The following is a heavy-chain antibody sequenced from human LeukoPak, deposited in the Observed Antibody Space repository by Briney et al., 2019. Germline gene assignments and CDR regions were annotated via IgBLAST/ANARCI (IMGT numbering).Heavy chain of an antibody. CDR1: GGTFSSYA. V-gene: IGHV1-69*13. D-gene: IGHD2-2*01. J-gene: IGHJ5*02. Sequence: SVKVSCKASGGTFSSYAISWVRQAPGQGLEWMGGIIPVFGTANYAQKFQGRVTITADESTSTAYMELSSLRSEDTAVYYCARSGEYCSSTSCYFFWFDPWGQGTLVTVSS. CDR2: IIPVFGTA. CDR3: ARSGEYCSSTSCYFFWFDP.